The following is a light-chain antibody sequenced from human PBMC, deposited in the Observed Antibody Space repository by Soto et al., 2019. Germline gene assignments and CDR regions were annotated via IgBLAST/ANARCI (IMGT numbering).Light chain of an antibody. CDR3: QQLNSYPYT. J-gene: IGKJ2*01. CDR2: AAS. Sequence: DIQLTQSPSFLSASVGDRATITCRASQGISSYLDWYQQKPGKAPKLLIYAASTLQSGVPSRFSGSGSGTEFTLTISSLQPEDFATYYCQQLNSYPYTFGQGTKLEIK. CDR1: QGISSY. V-gene: IGKV1-9*01.